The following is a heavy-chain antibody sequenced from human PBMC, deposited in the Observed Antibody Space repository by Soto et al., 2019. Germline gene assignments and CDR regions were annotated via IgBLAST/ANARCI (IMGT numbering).Heavy chain of an antibody. J-gene: IGHJ4*02. Sequence: QVQLQESGPGLVKPSQTLSLTCTVSGGSISSGDYYWSWLRQPPGKGLEWIGYIYYSGSTHYNPSLKSRVTLSVDTSKNQFSLTLSSVTAADTAVYDCARGSTTFDYWGQGTLVTVSS. V-gene: IGHV4-30-4*01. CDR3: ARGSTTFDY. CDR1: GGSISSGDYY. D-gene: IGHD5-12*01. CDR2: IYYSGST.